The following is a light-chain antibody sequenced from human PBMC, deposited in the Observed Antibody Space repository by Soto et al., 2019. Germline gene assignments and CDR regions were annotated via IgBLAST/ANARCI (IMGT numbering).Light chain of an antibody. CDR2: GAS. V-gene: IGKV3-15*01. CDR1: ETDATN. CDR3: QQYNNWLWT. Sequence: EVVMTQSPATLSVSPGERATLSCRASETDATNLAWYQQKPGQAPRLLISGASTRAAGISDRFRGSGSGTEFTLTISSLRSEDFAVYYCQQYNNWLWTFGQGTKVDIK. J-gene: IGKJ1*01.